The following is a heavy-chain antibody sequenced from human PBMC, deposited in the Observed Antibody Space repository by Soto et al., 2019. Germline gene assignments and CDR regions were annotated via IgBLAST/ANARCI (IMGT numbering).Heavy chain of an antibody. V-gene: IGHV3-30*18. CDR1: GFTFSSYG. D-gene: IGHD6-13*01. CDR2: ISYDGSNK. Sequence: QVQLVESGGGVVQPGRSLRLSCEASGFTFSSYGMHWVRQAPGKGLEWVAVISYDGSNKYYADSVKGRFTISRVNSKNTLYLQMNSLRAEDTAVYYCAKEGLAAGTTSWFDPWGQGTLVTVSS. J-gene: IGHJ5*02. CDR3: AKEGLAAGTTSWFDP.